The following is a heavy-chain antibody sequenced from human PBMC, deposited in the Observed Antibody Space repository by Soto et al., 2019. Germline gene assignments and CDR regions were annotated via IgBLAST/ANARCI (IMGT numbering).Heavy chain of an antibody. V-gene: IGHV1-3*01. CDR1: GYNFTSYA. CDR3: AGGWYSSSFDY. J-gene: IGHJ4*02. D-gene: IGHD6-6*01. CDR2: INAGNGNT. Sequence: GASVKVSCKASGYNFTSYAMHWVRQAPGQRLEWMGWINAGNGNTKYSQKFQGRVTITRDTSASTAYMGLSSLRSEDTAVYYWAGGWYSSSFDYWGQGTLVTVSS.